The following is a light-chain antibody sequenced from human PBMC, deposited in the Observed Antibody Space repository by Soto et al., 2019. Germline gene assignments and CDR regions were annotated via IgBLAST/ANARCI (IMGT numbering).Light chain of an antibody. V-gene: IGKV3-20*01. CDR3: QQYDKWPRT. J-gene: IGKJ1*01. CDR2: GAS. CDR1: QTVNSDY. Sequence: EIVLTQSPGTLSLSPGETATLFCRASQTVNSDYLAWFQPRPGQAPRLLIYGASSRATGIPDRFTGSGSGTDFTLTISRLEPEDFAVYYCQQYDKWPRTFGQGTKVDI.